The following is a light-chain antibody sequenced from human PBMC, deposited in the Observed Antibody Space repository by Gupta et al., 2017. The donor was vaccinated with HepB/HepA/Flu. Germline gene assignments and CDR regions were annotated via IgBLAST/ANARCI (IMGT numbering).Light chain of an antibody. V-gene: IGLV3-1*01. CDR2: QDT. CDR1: KLGDKY. CDR3: QAWDSRSVV. J-gene: IGLJ2*01. Sequence: SYELTQPPSVSVSPGQPASITCSGDKLGDKYACWYQQKPGQSPVLVIYQDTRRPSGIPERFSGSNSGNTATLTISGTQAMDEADYYCQAWDSRSVVFGGGTKLTVL.